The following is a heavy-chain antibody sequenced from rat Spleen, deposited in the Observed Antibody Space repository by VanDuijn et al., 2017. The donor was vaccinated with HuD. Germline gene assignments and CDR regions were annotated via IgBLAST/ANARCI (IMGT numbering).Heavy chain of an antibody. D-gene: IGHD1-12*01. V-gene: IGHV5-29*01. CDR2: ISYDGSST. CDR3: TWYYEGYVMDA. J-gene: IGHJ4*01. Sequence: EVQLVESGGGLVQPGRSLKLSCAASGFTFSDYYMAWVRQAPTKGLEWVATISYDGSSTYYRDSVKGRFTISRDNAKNALYLQMNNLRSEDTAIYYCTWYYEGYVMDAWGQGVSVTVSS. CDR1: GFTFSDYY.